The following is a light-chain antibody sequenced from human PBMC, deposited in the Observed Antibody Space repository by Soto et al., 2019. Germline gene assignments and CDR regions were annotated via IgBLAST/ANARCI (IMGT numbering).Light chain of an antibody. J-gene: IGLJ2*01. CDR3: TSKTSSTYVV. V-gene: IGLV2-14*01. CDR2: EVS. CDR1: SSDVGGYNY. Sequence: QSVLTQPASVSGSPGQSITISCTGTSSDVGGYNYVSWYQQHPGKAPKLMIYEVSNRPSGVSNRFSGSKSGNTASLTISGLQAEGEADYYCTSKTSSTYVVFGGGTQLTVL.